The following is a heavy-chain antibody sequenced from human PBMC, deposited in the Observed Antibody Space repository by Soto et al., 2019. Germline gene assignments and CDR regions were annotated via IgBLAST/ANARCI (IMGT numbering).Heavy chain of an antibody. V-gene: IGHV5-51*01. CDR3: ARSEYDSSGYYYYFDY. CDR2: IYPGDSDT. CDR1: GYSFTSYW. D-gene: IGHD3-22*01. J-gene: IGHJ4*02. Sequence: PGESLKISCKGSGYSFTSYWIGWARQMPGKGLEWMGIIYPGDSDTRYSPSFQGQVTISADKSISTAYLQWSSLKASDTAMYYCARSEYDSSGYYYYFDYWGQGTLVTVSS.